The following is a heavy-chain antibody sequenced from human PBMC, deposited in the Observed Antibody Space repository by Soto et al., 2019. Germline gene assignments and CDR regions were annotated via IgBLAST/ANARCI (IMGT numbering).Heavy chain of an antibody. D-gene: IGHD2-2*01. CDR1: GFTFSSYA. J-gene: IGHJ6*03. V-gene: IGHV3-23*01. Sequence: GGSLRLSCAASGFTFSSYAMSWVRQAPGKGLEWVSAISGSGGSTYYADSVKGRFTISRDNSKNTLYLQMNSLRAEDTAVYYCAKVGYQLLYYYYYYMDVWGKGTTVTVSS. CDR3: AKVGYQLLYYYYYYMDV. CDR2: ISGSGGST.